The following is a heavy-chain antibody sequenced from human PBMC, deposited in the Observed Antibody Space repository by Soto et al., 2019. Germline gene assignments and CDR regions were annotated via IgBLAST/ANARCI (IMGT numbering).Heavy chain of an antibody. CDR3: ARLQKSVLRYFDWLSEKAIFDY. Sequence: QVQLVQSGAEVKKPGASVKVSCKASGYTFTSYDINWVRQATGQGLEWMGWMNPNSGNTGYAQKFQGRVTMTRNTSISTAYMELSSLRSEDTAVYYCARLQKSVLRYFDWLSEKAIFDYWGQGTLFTVSS. CDR1: GYTFTSYD. J-gene: IGHJ4*02. V-gene: IGHV1-8*01. CDR2: MNPNSGNT. D-gene: IGHD3-9*01.